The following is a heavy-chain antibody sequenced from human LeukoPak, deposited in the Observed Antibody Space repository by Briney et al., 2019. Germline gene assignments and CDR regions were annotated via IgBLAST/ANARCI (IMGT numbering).Heavy chain of an antibody. CDR1: GGSISHYY. Sequence: SETLSLTCTVSGGSISHYYWNWIRQPAGKGLEYIGHVFSGGSTKYNPSHMSRVTMSVDTSKNEFSLNLSAVTAADTAVYYCARLVRSRVGEAKYYFDNWGQGTLVTVSS. J-gene: IGHJ4*02. CDR2: VFSGGST. CDR3: ARLVRSRVGEAKYYFDN. D-gene: IGHD3-16*01. V-gene: IGHV4-4*07.